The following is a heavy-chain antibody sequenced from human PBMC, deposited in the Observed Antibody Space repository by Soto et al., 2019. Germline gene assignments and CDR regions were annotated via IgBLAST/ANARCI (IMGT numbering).Heavy chain of an antibody. D-gene: IGHD2-15*01. V-gene: IGHV1-69*02. CDR1: ADTFNRYT. CDR2: IIPMSPMP. J-gene: IGHJ4*02. CDR3: ARGEGGNGNWYTL. Sequence: QVHLVQSGAEVKKPGSSVNVACKASADTFNRYTISWVRQAPGQGLEWMGRIIPMSPMPIYAQKFRGRVTXTXDXXTTSVYMELSSLTSDDTAVYYCARGEGGNGNWYTLWGQGTLVTVSS.